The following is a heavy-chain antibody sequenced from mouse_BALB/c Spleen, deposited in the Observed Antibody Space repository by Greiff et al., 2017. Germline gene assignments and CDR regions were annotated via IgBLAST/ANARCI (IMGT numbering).Heavy chain of an antibody. CDR3: ASIYDGYYGDAMDY. D-gene: IGHD2-3*01. J-gene: IGHJ4*01. Sequence: EVHLVESGPSLVKPSQTLSLTCSVTGDSITSGYWNWIRKFPGNKLEYMGYISYSGSTYYNPSLKSRISITRDTSKNQYYLQLNSVTTEDTATYYCASIYDGYYGDAMDYWGQGTSVTVSS. CDR1: GDSITSGY. CDR2: ISYSGST. V-gene: IGHV3-8*02.